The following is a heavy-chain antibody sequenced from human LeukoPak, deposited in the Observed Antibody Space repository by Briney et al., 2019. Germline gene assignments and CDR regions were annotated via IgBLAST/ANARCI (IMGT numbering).Heavy chain of an antibody. J-gene: IGHJ4*02. CDR3: TRAPGRYFDY. V-gene: IGHV3-7*04. D-gene: IGHD3-9*01. Sequence: GGSLRLSCAASGFTFSNHWMRWARQAPGKGLEWVASISHDGGETNYVDSVKGRFTISRDNAKNSLYLQMNSLRAEVTAVYYCTRAPGRYFDYWGQGTLVTVSS. CDR2: ISHDGGET. CDR1: GFTFSNHW.